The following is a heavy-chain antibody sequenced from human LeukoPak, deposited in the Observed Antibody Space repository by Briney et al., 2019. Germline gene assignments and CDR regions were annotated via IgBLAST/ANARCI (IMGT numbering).Heavy chain of an antibody. CDR1: GGSISSGDYY. V-gene: IGHV4-30-4*01. CDR3: VGATIGAFDS. D-gene: IGHD1-26*01. J-gene: IGHJ3*02. Sequence: PSETLSLTCTVSGGSISSGDYYCSWIRQPPGKGLEWIGYIFYSGSTYYNPSLKSRVTISVDTSKNQFSLKLSSVTAADTAVYYSVGATIGAFDSWGQGTMVTVSS. CDR2: IFYSGST.